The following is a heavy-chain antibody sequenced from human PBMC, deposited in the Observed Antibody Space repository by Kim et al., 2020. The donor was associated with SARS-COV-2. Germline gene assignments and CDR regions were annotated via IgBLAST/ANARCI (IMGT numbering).Heavy chain of an antibody. CDR3: ARLGYSPFDY. V-gene: IGHV4-39*01. D-gene: IGHD1-1*01. J-gene: IGHJ4*02. Sequence: SETLSLTCTVSGGSISSSSYYWGWIRQPPGKGLEWIGSIYYSGSTYYNPSLKSRVTISVDTSKNQFSLKLSSVTAADTAVYYCARLGYSPFDYWGQGTLVTVSS. CDR2: IYYSGST. CDR1: GGSISSSSYY.